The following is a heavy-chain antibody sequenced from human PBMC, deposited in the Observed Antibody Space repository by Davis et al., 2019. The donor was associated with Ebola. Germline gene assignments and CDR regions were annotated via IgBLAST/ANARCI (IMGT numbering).Heavy chain of an antibody. CDR3: ARGATLTRSGDYFAGFDY. CDR1: GGSINSNDYY. J-gene: IGHJ4*02. CDR2: IYYSGST. Sequence: MPSETLSLTCSVSGGSINSNDYYWSWLRQSPGKSLEWIGYIYYSGSTYYNPSFKSRVTLSVDTSKSQFSLDLRSVTAADTASYYCARGATLTRSGDYFAGFDYWGQGTLVTVSS. V-gene: IGHV4-30-4*01. D-gene: IGHD3-22*01.